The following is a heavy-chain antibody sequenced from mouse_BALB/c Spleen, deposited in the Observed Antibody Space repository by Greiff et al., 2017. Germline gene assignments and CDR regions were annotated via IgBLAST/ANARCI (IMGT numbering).Heavy chain of an antibody. CDR2: ISSGGGST. CDR1: GFAFSSYD. J-gene: IGHJ2*01. Sequence: DVHLVESGGGLVKPGGSLKLSCAASGFAFSSYDMSWVRQTPEKRLEWVAYISSGGGSTYYPDTVKGRFTISRDNAKNTLYLQMSSLKSEDTAMYYCARGDYFDYWGQGTTLTVSS. V-gene: IGHV5-12-1*01. CDR3: ARGDYFDY.